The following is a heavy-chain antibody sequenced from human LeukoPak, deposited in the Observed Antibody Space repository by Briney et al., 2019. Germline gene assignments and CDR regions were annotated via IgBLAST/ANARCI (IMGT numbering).Heavy chain of an antibody. V-gene: IGHV3-66*01. CDR2: IYSGGST. J-gene: IGHJ3*02. Sequence: GGSLRLSCAASGFTVSSNYMSWVRQAPGKGPEWVSVIYSGGSTHYADSVKGRFTISRDNSKNTLYLQMSSLRAEDTAVYYCARGYYYDSSSYFTDAFHIWGQGTMVTVSS. CDR3: ARGYYYDSSSYFTDAFHI. CDR1: GFTVSSNY. D-gene: IGHD3-22*01.